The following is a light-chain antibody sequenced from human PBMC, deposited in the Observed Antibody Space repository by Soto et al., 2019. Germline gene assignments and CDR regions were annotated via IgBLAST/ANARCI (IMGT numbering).Light chain of an antibody. CDR3: QQLNSYPL. CDR2: AAS. Sequence: DIQLTQSPSFLSASVGDRVTITCRASQGISSYLAWYQQKPGKAPKLLIYAASTLQSGVPSRFSGSGSGPEFTLTISRLQPEDFATYYCQQLNSYPLFGPGTKVDIK. CDR1: QGISSY. V-gene: IGKV1-9*01. J-gene: IGKJ3*01.